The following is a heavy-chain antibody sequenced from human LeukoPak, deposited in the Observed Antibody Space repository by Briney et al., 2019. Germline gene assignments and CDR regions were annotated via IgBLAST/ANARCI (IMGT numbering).Heavy chain of an antibody. Sequence: GGSLRLSCAASGFSFGTYSMNWVRQAPGKGLEWVSSISSASNYIYYADSVKGRFTISRDNAKNSLFLQMNSLRAEDTAMYYCARDRTYYFDDWGQGTLVTVSS. CDR2: ISSASNYI. D-gene: IGHD3/OR15-3a*01. V-gene: IGHV3-21*06. J-gene: IGHJ4*02. CDR1: GFSFGTYS. CDR3: ARDRTYYFDD.